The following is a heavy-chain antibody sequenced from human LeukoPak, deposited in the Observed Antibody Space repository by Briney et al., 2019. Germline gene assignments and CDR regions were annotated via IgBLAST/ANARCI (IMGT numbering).Heavy chain of an antibody. D-gene: IGHD5-24*01. CDR1: GFTFSSYV. V-gene: IGHV3-23*01. J-gene: IGHJ4*02. CDR3: AKGGGDGYNWGYYFDY. CDR2: ISGSGGST. Sequence: GGSLRLSCAASGFTFSSYVMRWVRQAPGKGLEWVSGISGSGGSTYYADSVKGRFTISRDNSKNTLYLQMNSLRAEDTAVYYCAKGGGDGYNWGYYFDYWGQGTLVTVSS.